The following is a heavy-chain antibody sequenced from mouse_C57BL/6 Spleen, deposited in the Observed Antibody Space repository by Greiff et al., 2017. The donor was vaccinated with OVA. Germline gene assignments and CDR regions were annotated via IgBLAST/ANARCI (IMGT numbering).Heavy chain of an antibody. CDR2: IYPGSGST. D-gene: IGHD1-1*01. Sequence: QVQLQHPGAELVKPGASVKMSCKASGYTFTSYWITWVKQRPGQGLEWIGDIYPGSGSTNYNEKFKSKATLTVDTSSSTAYMQLSSLTSEDSAVYYCARDPYYGSSDYAMDYWGQGTSVTVSS. CDR3: ARDPYYGSSDYAMDY. J-gene: IGHJ4*01. CDR1: GYTFTSYW. V-gene: IGHV1-55*01.